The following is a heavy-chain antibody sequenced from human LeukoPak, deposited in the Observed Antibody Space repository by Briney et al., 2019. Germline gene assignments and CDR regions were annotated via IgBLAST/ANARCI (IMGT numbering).Heavy chain of an antibody. D-gene: IGHD3-10*01. J-gene: IGHJ5*02. CDR1: GGSFSGYY. Sequence: PSETLPLTCAVYGGSFSGYYWSWIRQPPGKGLEWIGEINHSGSTNYNPSLKSRVTISVDTSKNQFSLKLSSVTAADTAVYYCARGRGTMVRGGSNWFDPWGQGTLVTVSS. CDR2: INHSGST. V-gene: IGHV4-34*01. CDR3: ARGRGTMVRGGSNWFDP.